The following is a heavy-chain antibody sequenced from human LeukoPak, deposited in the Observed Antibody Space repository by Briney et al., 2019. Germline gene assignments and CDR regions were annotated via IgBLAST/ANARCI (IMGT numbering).Heavy chain of an antibody. CDR2: ITSSSSYI. V-gene: IGHV3-21*01. Sequence: PGGSLRLSCAASGFTFSTYSMNWVRQAPGKGLEWVSSITSSSSYIYYADSVKGRFTFSRDNAKNSLYLQMNSLRAEDTAVYYCASGGHAYYDSSGYRYYFDYWGQGTLVTVSS. CDR1: GFTFSTYS. CDR3: ASGGHAYYDSSGYRYYFDY. D-gene: IGHD3-22*01. J-gene: IGHJ4*02.